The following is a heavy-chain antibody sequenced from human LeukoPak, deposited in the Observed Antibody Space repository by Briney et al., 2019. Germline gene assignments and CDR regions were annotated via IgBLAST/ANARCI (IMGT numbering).Heavy chain of an antibody. J-gene: IGHJ4*02. V-gene: IGHV4-59*01. Sequence: SETLSLTCTVSGGSISSYYWSWIRQPPGKGLEWIGYIYYSGGTNYNPSLKSRVTISVDTSKNQFSLKLSSVTAADTAVYYCARAAMVRGVITFDYWGQGTLVTVSS. CDR1: GGSISSYY. D-gene: IGHD3-10*01. CDR2: IYYSGGT. CDR3: ARAAMVRGVITFDY.